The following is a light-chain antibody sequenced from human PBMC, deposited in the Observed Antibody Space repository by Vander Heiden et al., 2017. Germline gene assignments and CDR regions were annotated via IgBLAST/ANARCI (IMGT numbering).Light chain of an antibody. CDR3: QHYGTSRRT. V-gene: IGKV3-20*01. CDR1: QSVSSSY. J-gene: IGKJ1*01. CDR2: GAS. Sequence: EIVLTQSPGTLSLSPGERATLSCRASQSVSSSYLAWLQQKPGQAPRPLIYGASSRATGIPDRFSGSGSGTNFTLTISRLEPEDFAMYYCQHYGTSRRTFGQGTKVEIK.